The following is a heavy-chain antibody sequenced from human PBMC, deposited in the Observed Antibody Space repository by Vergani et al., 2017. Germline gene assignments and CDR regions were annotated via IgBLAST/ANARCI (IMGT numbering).Heavy chain of an antibody. CDR2: ISSSSSTI. Sequence: EVQLVESGGGLVQPGGSLRLSCAASGFTFSSYSMNWVRQAPGKGLEWVSYISSSSSTIYYADSVKGRFTISRDNAKNSLYLQMNSLRAEDTAVYYCARAPLISCGWFDPWGQGTLVTVSS. V-gene: IGHV3-48*04. D-gene: IGHD2-21*01. CDR1: GFTFSSYS. J-gene: IGHJ5*02. CDR3: ARAPLISCGWFDP.